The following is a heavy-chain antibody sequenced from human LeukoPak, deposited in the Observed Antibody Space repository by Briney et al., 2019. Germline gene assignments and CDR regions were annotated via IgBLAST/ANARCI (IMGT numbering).Heavy chain of an antibody. V-gene: IGHV6-1*01. J-gene: IGHJ4*02. CDR1: GDSVSSNSAA. Sequence: SQTLSLTCAISGDSVSSNSAALNWIRQSPSRGLEWLGRTYYRSKWYDDYAVSVKSRITINPDTSKNQFSLQFNSVTPEDTAVYYCARAVGNFGTVNYFDYWDQGALVTVSS. CDR3: ARAVGNFGTVNYFDY. CDR2: TYYRSKWYD. D-gene: IGHD1-1*01.